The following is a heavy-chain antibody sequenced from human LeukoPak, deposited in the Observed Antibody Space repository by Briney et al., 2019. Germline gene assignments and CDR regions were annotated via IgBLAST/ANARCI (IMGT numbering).Heavy chain of an antibody. J-gene: IGHJ4*02. CDR2: IIPILGTA. Sequence: SVKVSCKASGGTFSSYAISWVRQAPGQGLEWMGGIIPILGTANYAQKFQGRVTITADESTSTAYMELSSLRSEDTAVYYCASIVAVGCSGGSCYPRVNYFDYWGQGTLVTVSS. V-gene: IGHV1-69*13. CDR3: ASIVAVGCSGGSCYPRVNYFDY. CDR1: GGTFSSYA. D-gene: IGHD2-15*01.